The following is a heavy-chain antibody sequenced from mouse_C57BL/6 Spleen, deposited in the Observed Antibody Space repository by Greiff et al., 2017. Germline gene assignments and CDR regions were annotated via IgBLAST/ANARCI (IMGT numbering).Heavy chain of an antibody. J-gene: IGHJ3*01. CDR2: ISSGGSYT. CDR1: GFTFSSYG. CDR3: ASYYGSSSFAY. D-gene: IGHD1-1*01. V-gene: IGHV5-6*02. Sequence: DVMLVESGGDLVKPGGSLKLSCAASGFTFSSYGMSWVRQTPDKRLEWVATISSGGSYTYYPDSVKGRFTISRDNAKNTLYLQMSSLKSEDTAMYYCASYYGSSSFAYWGQGTPVTVSA.